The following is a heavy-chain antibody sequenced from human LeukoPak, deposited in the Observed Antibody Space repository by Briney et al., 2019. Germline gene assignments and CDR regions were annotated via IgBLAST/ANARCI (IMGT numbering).Heavy chain of an antibody. J-gene: IGHJ4*02. Sequence: SQTLSLTCTVSGDPISSGRHYWSWVRHHPEKGLEWIGYIHYTGRSENKFYNPSLESRISISVDPSRNQFSLRLNSVTAADTALYYCAREFSYASSLVGLDYWGQGTPVTVSS. CDR3: AREFSYASSLVGLDY. V-gene: IGHV4-31*03. CDR1: GDPISSGRHY. CDR2: IHYTGRSENK. D-gene: IGHD3-22*01.